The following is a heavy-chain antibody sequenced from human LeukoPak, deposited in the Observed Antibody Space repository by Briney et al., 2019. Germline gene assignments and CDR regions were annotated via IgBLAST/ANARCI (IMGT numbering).Heavy chain of an antibody. D-gene: IGHD4-11*01. Sequence: ASVKVSCKASGYTFTSYVINWVRQATGQGLEWMGWMNPNSGNTGYAQKFQGRVTMTRNTSISTAYMELSSLRSEDTAVYYCARAPYSNYVFNWFDPWGQGTLVTVSS. J-gene: IGHJ5*02. V-gene: IGHV1-8*01. CDR2: MNPNSGNT. CDR1: GYTFTSYV. CDR3: ARAPYSNYVFNWFDP.